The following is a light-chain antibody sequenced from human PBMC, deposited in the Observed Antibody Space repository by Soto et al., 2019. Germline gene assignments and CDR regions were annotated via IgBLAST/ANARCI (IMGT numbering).Light chain of an antibody. CDR2: DVS. CDR1: SSDVGGYNY. J-gene: IGLJ3*02. V-gene: IGLV2-14*01. CDR3: SSYTSSSTPWV. Sequence: QSVLTQPASVSGSPGQSITISCTGTSSDVGGYNYVSWYQQHPGKAPKLMIYDVSNRPSGVSNRFSGSESGNTASLTISGLQAEDEADYYCSSYTSSSTPWVFGAGTKVTVL.